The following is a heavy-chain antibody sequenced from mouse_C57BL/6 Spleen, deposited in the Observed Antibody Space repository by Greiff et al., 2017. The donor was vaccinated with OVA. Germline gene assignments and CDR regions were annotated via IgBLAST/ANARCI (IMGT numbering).Heavy chain of an antibody. CDR1: GYTFTSYW. D-gene: IGHD1-1*01. CDR3: ARTVEYFDV. V-gene: IGHV1-69*01. J-gene: IGHJ1*03. Sequence: VQLQQPGAELVMPGASVKLSCKASGYTFTSYWMHWVKQRPGQGLEWIGEIDPSDSYTNYNQKFKGKSTLTVDKSSSTAYMQLSSLTSEDSAVYYCARTVEYFDVWGTGTTVTVSS. CDR2: IDPSDSYT.